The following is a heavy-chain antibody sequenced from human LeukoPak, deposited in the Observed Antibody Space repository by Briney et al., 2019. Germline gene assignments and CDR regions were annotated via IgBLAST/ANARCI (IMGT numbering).Heavy chain of an antibody. Sequence: PGGSLRLSCAASGFTVSSNYMSWVRQAPGKGLEWVSVIYSGGSTYCADSVKGRFTISRDNSKNTLYLQMNSLRAEDTAVYYCARPYYYGSGSYYDYWGQGTLVTVSS. V-gene: IGHV3-53*01. CDR2: IYSGGST. J-gene: IGHJ4*02. CDR1: GFTVSSNY. D-gene: IGHD3-10*01. CDR3: ARPYYYGSGSYYDY.